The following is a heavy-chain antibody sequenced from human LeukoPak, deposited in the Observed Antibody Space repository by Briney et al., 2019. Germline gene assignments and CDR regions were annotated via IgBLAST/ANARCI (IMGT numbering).Heavy chain of an antibody. V-gene: IGHV1-69*05. CDR3: ARGRTLTGGRGALPY. Sequence: ASVKVSCKASGGTFSSYAISWVRQAPGQGLEWMGGIIPIFGTANYAQKFQGRVTITTDESTSTAYMELSSLRSEDTAVYYCARGRTLTGGRGALPYWGQGTLVTVSS. J-gene: IGHJ1*01. CDR2: IIPIFGTA. D-gene: IGHD3-10*01. CDR1: GGTFSSYA.